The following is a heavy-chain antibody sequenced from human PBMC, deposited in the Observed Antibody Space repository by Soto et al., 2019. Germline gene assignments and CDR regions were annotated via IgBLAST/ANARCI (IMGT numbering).Heavy chain of an antibody. J-gene: IGHJ6*02. V-gene: IGHV4-31*03. CDR2: IYYSGST. CDR1: GGSISSGGYY. CDR3: ARPTRAYGMDV. Sequence: SETLSLTCTVSGGSISSGGYYWSWIRQHPGKGLEWIGYIYYSGSTYYNPSLKSRVTISVDTSKNQFSLKLSSVTAADTAVYYCARPTRAYGMDVWGQGTMVTVSS.